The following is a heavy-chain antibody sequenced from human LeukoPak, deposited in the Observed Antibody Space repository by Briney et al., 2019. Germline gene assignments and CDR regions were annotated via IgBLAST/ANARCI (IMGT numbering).Heavy chain of an antibody. Sequence: EASVKVSCKASGYTFTSYDINWVRQASGQGLEWMGWMTPNSGNTGYAQKFQGRVTITRNTSISTAYMELSSLRSEDTAVYYCARGVMRLVRYFDWFRKKTPEDAFDIWGQGTMVTVSS. D-gene: IGHD3-9*01. CDR2: MTPNSGNT. V-gene: IGHV1-8*01. J-gene: IGHJ3*02. CDR1: GYTFTSYD. CDR3: ARGVMRLVRYFDWFRKKTPEDAFDI.